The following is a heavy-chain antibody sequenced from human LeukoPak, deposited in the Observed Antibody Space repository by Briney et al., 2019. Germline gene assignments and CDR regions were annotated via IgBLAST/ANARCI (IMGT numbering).Heavy chain of an antibody. CDR1: GFTVSSNY. CDR2: ISGSGGST. Sequence: GGSLRLSCAASGFTVSSNYMSWVRQAPGKGLEWVSAISGSGGSTYYADSVKGRITISRDNSKNTLYLQMNSLRAEDTAVYYCAKDLRLPRGYDYWGQGTLVTVSS. V-gene: IGHV3-23*01. CDR3: AKDLRLPRGYDY. J-gene: IGHJ4*02. D-gene: IGHD6-25*01.